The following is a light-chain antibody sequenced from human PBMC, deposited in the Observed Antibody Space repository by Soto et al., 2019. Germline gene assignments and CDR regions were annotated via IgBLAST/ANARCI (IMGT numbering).Light chain of an antibody. CDR3: QQSYSAPKT. V-gene: IGKV1-39*01. CDR1: ESISTW. Sequence: EIQMRMSTACLCASVGDRVTITCRASESISTWLAWYQQKPGKAPDLLIFAASKLQIGVPSRFSGSGSGSDFTLTIGRLQPEDFATYYYQQSYSAPKTIGQGTKVDIK. J-gene: IGKJ1*01. CDR2: AAS.